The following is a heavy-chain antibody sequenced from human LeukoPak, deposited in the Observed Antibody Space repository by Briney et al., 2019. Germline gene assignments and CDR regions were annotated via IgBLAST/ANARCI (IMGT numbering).Heavy chain of an antibody. CDR2: IIPIFGTA. V-gene: IGHV1-69*05. D-gene: IGHD3-22*01. CDR1: GGTLSSYA. Sequence: ASVRVSCKASGGTLSSYAISWVRQAPGQGLEWMGGIIPIFGTANYAQKFQGRVTITTDESTSTAYMELSSLRSEDTAVYYCARDRYYYDSSGYYIPVYWGQGTLVTVSS. J-gene: IGHJ4*02. CDR3: ARDRYYYDSSGYYIPVY.